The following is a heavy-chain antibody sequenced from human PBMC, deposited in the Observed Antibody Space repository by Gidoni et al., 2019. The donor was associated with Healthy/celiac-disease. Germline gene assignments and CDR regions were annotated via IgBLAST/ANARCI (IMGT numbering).Heavy chain of an antibody. V-gene: IGHV3-30*04. CDR2: ISYDGSNK. CDR3: ARDGAQGWWELTYFDY. J-gene: IGHJ4*02. D-gene: IGHD1-26*01. Sequence: QVQLVESGGGVVQPGRSLRLSCAASGFTFRSYAMHWVRQAPGKGLEWVAVISYDGSNKYYADSVKGRFTISRDNSKNTLYLQMNSLRAEDTAVYYCARDGAQGWWELTYFDYWGQGTLVTVSS. CDR1: GFTFRSYA.